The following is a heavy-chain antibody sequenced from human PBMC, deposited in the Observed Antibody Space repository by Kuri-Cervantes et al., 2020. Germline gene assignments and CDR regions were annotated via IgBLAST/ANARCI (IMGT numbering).Heavy chain of an antibody. Sequence: GESLKISCAASGFTFSSYWMSWVRQAPGKGLEWVAVISYDGSNKYYADSVKGRFTISRDNSKNTLYLQMNSLRAEDTAVYYCARDLFGYSRGYGMDVWGQGTTVTGYS. CDR3: ARDLFGYSRGYGMDV. V-gene: IGHV3-30-3*01. CDR2: ISYDGSNK. CDR1: GFTFSSYW. D-gene: IGHD6-19*01. J-gene: IGHJ6*02.